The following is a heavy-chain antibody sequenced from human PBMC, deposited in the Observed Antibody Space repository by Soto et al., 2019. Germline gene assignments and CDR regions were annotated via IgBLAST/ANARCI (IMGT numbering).Heavy chain of an antibody. CDR1: GGSITSGPYY. J-gene: IGHJ5*02. CDR2: IYYTGST. V-gene: IGHV4-31*03. D-gene: IGHD4-17*01. CDR3: ARLFGDYVGWFDP. Sequence: SETLSLTCTVSGGSITSGPYYWSWIRQHPGKGLEWIGYIYYTGSTYSNPSLESRITMSVDTSKNQFSLKLRSVTAADTAVYYCARLFGDYVGWFDPWGQGTLVTVSS.